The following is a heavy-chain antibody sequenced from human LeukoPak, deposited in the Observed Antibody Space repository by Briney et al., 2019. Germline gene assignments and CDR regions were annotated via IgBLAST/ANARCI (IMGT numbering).Heavy chain of an antibody. J-gene: IGHJ6*03. CDR1: GYTFTIYD. D-gene: IGHD1-1*01. CDR2: MNPNSGNT. CDR3: ARGETGTTGDYYYYYYMDV. V-gene: IGHV1-8*03. Sequence: ASVKVSCKASGYTFTIYDINWVRQATGQGLEWMGGMNPNSGNTGYAQKFQGRVTITRNTSISTAYMELSSLRSEDTAVYYCARGETGTTGDYYYYYYMDVWGKGTTVTVSS.